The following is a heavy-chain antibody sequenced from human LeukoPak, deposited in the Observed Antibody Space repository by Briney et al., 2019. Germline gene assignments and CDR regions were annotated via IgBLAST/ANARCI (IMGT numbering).Heavy chain of an antibody. J-gene: IGHJ4*02. CDR1: GGSISSGSYC. CDR3: ARSPIVGATHFDY. CDR2: IYTSGST. V-gene: IGHV4-61*02. Sequence: ASETLSLTCTVSGGSISSGSYCWSWIRQPAGKGLEWIGRIYTSGSTNYNPSLKSRVTISVDTSKNQFSLKLSSVTAADTAVYYCARSPIVGATHFDYWGQGTLVTVSS. D-gene: IGHD1-26*01.